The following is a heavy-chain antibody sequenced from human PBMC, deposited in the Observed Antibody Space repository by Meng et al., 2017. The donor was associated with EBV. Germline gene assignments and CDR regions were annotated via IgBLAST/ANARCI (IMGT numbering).Heavy chain of an antibody. CDR3: ARDGRLYDTPSPFDY. J-gene: IGHJ4*02. D-gene: IGHD3-22*01. CDR2: ISAYNGNT. Sequence: QGQLVQSGAEVKKHGASVKVSCKASGYTFTSHGISWVRQAPGQGLEWMGWISAYNGNTNYAQKLQGRVTMTTDTSTSTAYMELRSLRSDDTAVYYCARDGRLYDTPSPFDYWGQGTLVTVSS. V-gene: IGHV1-18*01. CDR1: GYTFTSHG.